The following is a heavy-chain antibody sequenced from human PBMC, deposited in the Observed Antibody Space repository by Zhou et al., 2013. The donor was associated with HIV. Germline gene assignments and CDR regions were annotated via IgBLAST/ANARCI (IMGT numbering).Heavy chain of an antibody. CDR1: GYTFTSYG. Sequence: QVQLVQSGTEVKKPGASVKVSCKASGYTFTSYGFSWVRQAPGQGLEWMGWITTYNGNTNYAQNVQGRVTMTTDTSTNTAYMELRSLRSDDTAVYFCARGRRYYGSASGPGYYMDVWGEGTTVTVSS. D-gene: IGHD3-10*01. CDR3: ARGRRYYGSASGPGYYMDV. V-gene: IGHV1-18*01. CDR2: ITTYNGNT. J-gene: IGHJ6*03.